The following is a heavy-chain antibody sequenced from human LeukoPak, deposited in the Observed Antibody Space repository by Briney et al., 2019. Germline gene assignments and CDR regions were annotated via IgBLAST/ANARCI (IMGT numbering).Heavy chain of an antibody. J-gene: IGHJ4*02. CDR3: ARRLGYYFDY. V-gene: IGHV4-39*01. Sequence: PSGTLSLTCTVSGGSISSYYWGWIRQPPGKGLEWIGSIYYSGSTYYNPSLKSRVTISVDTSKNQFSLKLSSVTAADTAVYYCARRLGYYFDYWCQGTLVTVSS. CDR1: GGSISSYY. D-gene: IGHD3-10*01. CDR2: IYYSGST.